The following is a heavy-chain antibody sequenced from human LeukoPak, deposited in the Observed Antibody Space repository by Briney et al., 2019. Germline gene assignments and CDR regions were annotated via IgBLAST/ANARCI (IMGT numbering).Heavy chain of an antibody. CDR3: ARGPLGYYDFWSGWDPAFDI. D-gene: IGHD3-3*01. Sequence: SVKVSCKASGGTFSSYAISWVRQAPGQGLEWMGGIIPIFSTANYAQKFQGRVTITTDESTSTAYMELRSLRSDDTAVYYCARGPLGYYDFWSGWDPAFDIWGQGTMVTVSS. CDR1: GGTFSSYA. J-gene: IGHJ3*02. V-gene: IGHV1-69*05. CDR2: IIPIFSTA.